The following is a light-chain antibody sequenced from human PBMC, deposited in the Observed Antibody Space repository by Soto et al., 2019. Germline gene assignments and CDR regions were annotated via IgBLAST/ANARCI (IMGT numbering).Light chain of an antibody. CDR1: SSDVGAYNF. CDR3: GSKAGSNKHVV. J-gene: IGLJ2*01. V-gene: IGLV2-14*03. CDR2: NVY. Sequence: QSALTQPASVSGSPGQSITISCTGTSSDVGAYNFVSWHQQHPGKAPKLMIYNVYDRPSGISYRFSGSKSGNTASLTVSGLQAEDEADYYCGSKAGSNKHVVFGGGTKVTVL.